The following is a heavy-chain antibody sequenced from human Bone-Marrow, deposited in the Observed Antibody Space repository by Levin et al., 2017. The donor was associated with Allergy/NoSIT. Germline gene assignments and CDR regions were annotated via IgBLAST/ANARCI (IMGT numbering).Heavy chain of an antibody. CDR2: IRGTSSYI. CDR3: ARRNDFWSRTHGGYYFFMDV. CDR1: GFTFSSYT. J-gene: IGHJ6*03. Sequence: GESLKISCAASGFTFSSYTMNWVRQAPGKGLEWVSSIRGTSSYITFSDSVKGRLTIFRDNAKNSLYLQMNNLRAEDTAVYYCARRNDFWSRTHGGYYFFMDVWGKGTTVTVSS. V-gene: IGHV3-21*01. D-gene: IGHD3-3*01.